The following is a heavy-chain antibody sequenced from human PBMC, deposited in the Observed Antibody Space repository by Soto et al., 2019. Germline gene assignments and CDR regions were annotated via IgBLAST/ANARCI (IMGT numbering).Heavy chain of an antibody. CDR1: GFTFSSYA. V-gene: IGHV3-30-3*01. CDR3: ARDNVGHGWFDP. D-gene: IGHD2-8*01. J-gene: IGHJ5*02. Sequence: QVQLVESGGGVVQPGRSLRLSCAASGFTFSSYAMRWVRQAPGKGLEWVAVISYDGSNKYYADSVTGRFTISRDNSKNTLYLQMNSLRAEDTAVYYCARDNVGHGWFDPWGQGTLVTVSS. CDR2: ISYDGSNK.